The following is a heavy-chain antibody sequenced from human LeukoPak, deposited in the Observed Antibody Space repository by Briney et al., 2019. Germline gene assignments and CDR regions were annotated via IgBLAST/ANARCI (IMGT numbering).Heavy chain of an antibody. D-gene: IGHD6-13*01. CDR3: ARMGSSWYWFDP. J-gene: IGHJ5*02. Sequence: ASVKVTCKPSGYTFTIYYMHWVRQAPGQGLEWMGIINPSGGSTSYAQKFQGRVTMTRDTSTSTVYMELSSLRSEDTAVYYCARMGSSWYWFDPWGQGTLVTVSS. CDR1: GYTFTIYY. CDR2: INPSGGST. V-gene: IGHV1-46*01.